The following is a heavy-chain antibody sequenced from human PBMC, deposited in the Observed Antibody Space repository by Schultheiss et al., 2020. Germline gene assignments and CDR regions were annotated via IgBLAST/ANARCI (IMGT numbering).Heavy chain of an antibody. D-gene: IGHD3-10*01. CDR3: ARGRKGPTWYYDSGSSAPGSSGYFYGLDV. V-gene: IGHV3-23*01. Sequence: GGSLRLSCAASGFTFNNYWMSWVRQAPGKGLEWVSAISGSGGSTYYADSVKGRFTISRDNSKNTLYLQMNSLRAEDTAVYYCARGRKGPTWYYDSGSSAPGSSGYFYGLDVWGQGTTVTVSS. CDR1: GFTFNNYW. J-gene: IGHJ6*02. CDR2: ISGSGGST.